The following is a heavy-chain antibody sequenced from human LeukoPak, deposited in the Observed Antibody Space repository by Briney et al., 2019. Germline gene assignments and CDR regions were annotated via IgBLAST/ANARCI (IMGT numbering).Heavy chain of an antibody. CDR3: ARDPYSGRYGDDYYYYMDV. D-gene: IGHD1-26*01. Sequence: GESLRLSCAASGFTFSSYNMNWVRQAPGKELEWVSSITSTSTYIYYGDSVKGRFTISRDNTKNSLYLQMNSLRAEDTAVYYCARDPYSGRYGDDYYYYMDVWGKGTTVTISS. CDR2: ITSTSTYI. V-gene: IGHV3-21*01. CDR1: GFTFSSYN. J-gene: IGHJ6*03.